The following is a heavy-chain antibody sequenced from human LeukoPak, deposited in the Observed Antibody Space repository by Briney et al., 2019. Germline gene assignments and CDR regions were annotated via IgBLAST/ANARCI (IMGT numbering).Heavy chain of an antibody. D-gene: IGHD3-10*02. CDR1: GFTFDDYG. CDR2: INWSGGST. J-gene: IGHJ4*02. Sequence: GGSLRLSCSASGFTFDDYGMSWVRQAPGKGLEWVSGINWSGGSTAYADSVKGRFTISGDNAKNSLYLQMNSLRAEDTAVYYCASVRDYVLWGQGTLVTVSS. V-gene: IGHV3-20*04. CDR3: ASVRDYVL.